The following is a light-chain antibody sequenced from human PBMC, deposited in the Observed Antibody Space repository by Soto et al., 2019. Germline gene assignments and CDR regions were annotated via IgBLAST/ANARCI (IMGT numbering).Light chain of an antibody. CDR2: DVN. CDR3: SSYAGNNNLA. J-gene: IGLJ3*02. Sequence: QSALTQPPSASGSPGQSVTISCTGTSSDIGGYDFVSWYQQHPGKAPKLLISDVNKRPSGVPDRFSGSKSGNTASLTVSGLQAEDEADYYCSSYAGNNNLAFGGGTKLTVL. V-gene: IGLV2-8*01. CDR1: SSDIGGYDF.